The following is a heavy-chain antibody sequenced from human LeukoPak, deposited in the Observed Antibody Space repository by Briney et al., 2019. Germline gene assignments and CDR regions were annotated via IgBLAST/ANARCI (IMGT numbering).Heavy chain of an antibody. CDR1: GFTFSSYA. D-gene: IGHD6-6*01. J-gene: IGHJ4*02. CDR3: ARGGGTARIPFDY. Sequence: GGSLRLSCAASGFTFSSYAMHWVRQAPGKGLEWVAVISYDGSNKYYADSVKGRFTISRDNSKNTLYLQMNGLRAEDTAVYYCARGGGTARIPFDYWGQGTLVTVSS. CDR2: ISYDGSNK. V-gene: IGHV3-30-3*01.